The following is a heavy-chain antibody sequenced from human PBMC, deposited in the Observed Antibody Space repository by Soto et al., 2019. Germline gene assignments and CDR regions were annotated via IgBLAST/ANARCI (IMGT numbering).Heavy chain of an antibody. CDR2: IYYSGST. V-gene: IGHV4-39*01. Sequence: QLQLQESGPGLVKPSETLSLTCTVSGGSISSSSYYWGWIRQPPGKGLEWIGSIYYSGSTYYNPSLKSRVTISVDTSKNQFSLKLSSVTAADTAVYYCARGDYLLGVGIDYWGQGTLVTVSS. CDR1: GGSISSSSYY. CDR3: ARGDYLLGVGIDY. D-gene: IGHD4-17*01. J-gene: IGHJ4*02.